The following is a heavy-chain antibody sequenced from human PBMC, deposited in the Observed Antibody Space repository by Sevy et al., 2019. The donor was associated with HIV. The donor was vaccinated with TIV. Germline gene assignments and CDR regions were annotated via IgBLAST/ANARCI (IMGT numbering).Heavy chain of an antibody. CDR2: ISGNSGSI. CDR3: AKDMVAAAGRNAFDI. V-gene: IGHV3-9*01. D-gene: IGHD6-13*01. CDR1: GFTFDDYA. J-gene: IGHJ3*02. Sequence: GGSLRLSCAASGFTFDDYAMHWVRQAPGKGLEWVSGISGNSGSIGYADSVKGRFTISRDNAKNSLYLQMNRLRAEDTAMYYCAKDMVAAAGRNAFDIWGQGTMVTVSS.